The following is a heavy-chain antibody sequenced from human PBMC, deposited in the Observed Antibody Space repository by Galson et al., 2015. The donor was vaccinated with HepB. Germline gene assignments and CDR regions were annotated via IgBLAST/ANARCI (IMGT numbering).Heavy chain of an antibody. D-gene: IGHD2-15*01. CDR2: ITTSGSSI. J-gene: IGHJ3*02. V-gene: IGHV3-48*02. CDR3: ARAYSHCGGSNCYSYALDI. CDR1: GFTFSSYT. Sequence: SLRLSCAASGFTFSSYTMNWVRQAPGKGLEWVSYITTSGSSIYYIDSVKGRFTISRDNAKSSLYLQMNSLRDEDTAVYYCARAYSHCGGSNCYSYALDIWGQGTMVTVSS.